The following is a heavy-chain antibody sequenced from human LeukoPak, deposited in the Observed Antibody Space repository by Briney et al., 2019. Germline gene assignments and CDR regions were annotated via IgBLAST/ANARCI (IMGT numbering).Heavy chain of an antibody. CDR3: AKEAYYDFWSGYYIDY. V-gene: IGHV3-23*01. CDR2: ISGSGGST. J-gene: IGHJ4*02. CDR1: GFTFSSYA. Sequence: GGSLRLSCAASGFTFSSYAMSWVRQAPGKGLEWVSAISGSGGSTYYADSVKGRFTIPRDNSKNTLNLQMNSLRAEDTAVCYCAKEAYYDFWSGYYIDYWGQGTLVTVSS. D-gene: IGHD3-3*01.